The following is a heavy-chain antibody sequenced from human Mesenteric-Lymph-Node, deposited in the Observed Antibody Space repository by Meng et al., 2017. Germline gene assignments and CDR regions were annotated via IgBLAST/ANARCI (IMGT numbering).Heavy chain of an antibody. CDR2: IIPILGTT. CDR3: ARLDLGLAH. D-gene: IGHD3-16*01. V-gene: IGHV1-69*10. J-gene: IGHJ4*02. Sequence: QVQLVQSGAEGKKPGSSVKVYCKASGGKFTSFVFNWVRQAPGQGLEWMGGIIPILGTTNCAEKFRGRLTISADTSARTAYMELTSLNSDDTAVYYCARLDLGLAHWGQGTLVTVSS. CDR1: GGKFTSFV.